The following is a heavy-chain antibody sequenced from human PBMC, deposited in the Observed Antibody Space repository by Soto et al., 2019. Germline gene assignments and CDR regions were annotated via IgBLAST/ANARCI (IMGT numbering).Heavy chain of an antibody. J-gene: IGHJ4*02. CDR1: AFTFTYYG. D-gene: IGHD3-22*01. CDR2: ISYDGTDK. CDR3: AKDDYDTSGHPDY. Sequence: QVQLVESGGGMVQPGRSLRLSCTASAFTFTYYGMHWVRQAPGKGLEWVAVISYDGTDKYYADSVKGRFTISRDNSKNTLYMQMNSLRAEDTAVYYCAKDDYDTSGHPDYWGQGTLVTVSS. V-gene: IGHV3-30*18.